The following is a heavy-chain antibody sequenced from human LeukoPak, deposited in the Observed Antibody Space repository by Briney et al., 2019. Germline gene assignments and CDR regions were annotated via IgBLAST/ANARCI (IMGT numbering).Heavy chain of an antibody. CDR3: ARPGGCSGDSCYFDY. Sequence: GGSLRLSGAASGFTFSSYAMSWVRQAPGKGLEWVSTISGSGGSTYYADSVKGRFTISRDNSKNTLYLQMNSLRAEDTAVYYCARPGGCSGDSCYFDYWAQGTLVTVSS. CDR2: ISGSGGST. V-gene: IGHV3-23*01. D-gene: IGHD2-15*01. CDR1: GFTFSSYA. J-gene: IGHJ4*02.